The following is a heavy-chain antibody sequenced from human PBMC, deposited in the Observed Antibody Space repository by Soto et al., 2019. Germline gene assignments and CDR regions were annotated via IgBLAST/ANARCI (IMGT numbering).Heavy chain of an antibody. CDR3: ARDSVVVVVSATHSVDM. J-gene: IGHJ3*02. CDR2: ISAYNGNT. CDR1: GYTFTNYG. D-gene: IGHD2-15*01. V-gene: IGHV1-18*04. Sequence: ASVKVSCKASGYTFTNYGISWVRQAPGQGLEWMGWISAYNGNTNYAQKFQGRVTITRDTSTNTAYLELRSLRSDDTAVYYCARDSVVVVVSATHSVDMWGQGPMVTVSS.